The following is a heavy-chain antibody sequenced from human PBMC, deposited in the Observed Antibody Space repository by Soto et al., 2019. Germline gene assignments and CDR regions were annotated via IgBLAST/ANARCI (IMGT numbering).Heavy chain of an antibody. Sequence: QVQLVQSGAAVKKPGSSVKVSCTASGDIFSGYSISWVRQAPGQGLEWMGGIIPLFGSKYYAPIFQGRVTITVDQSTNTGYMELSSLKSEDTVVYYWVSDLVTGYDSGDYWGQGTLVSVSS. V-gene: IGHV1-69*12. J-gene: IGHJ4*02. CDR2: IIPLFGSK. CDR1: GDIFSGYS. CDR3: VSDLVTGYDSGDY. D-gene: IGHD5-12*01.